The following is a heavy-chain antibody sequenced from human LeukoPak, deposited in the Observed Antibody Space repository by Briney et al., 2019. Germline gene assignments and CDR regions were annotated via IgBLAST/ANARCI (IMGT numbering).Heavy chain of an antibody. D-gene: IGHD1-26*01. J-gene: IGHJ4*02. CDR2: ISTDDGST. V-gene: IGHV3-23*01. CDR3: AKDYRGSFTD. Sequence: GGSLRLSCAASGFTVSSYAMSWVRQAPGMGLQLVSAISTDDGSTYSADSVKGRFTISRDNYKNTLFLQMNSLRAEDTAVYFCAKDYRGSFTDWGQGTLVTVSS. CDR1: GFTVSSYA.